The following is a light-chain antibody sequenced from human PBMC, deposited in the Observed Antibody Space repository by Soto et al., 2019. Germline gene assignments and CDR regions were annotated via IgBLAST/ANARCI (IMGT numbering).Light chain of an antibody. Sequence: QSVLTQPRSVSGSPGQSVTISCTGTSGDVGGYNYVSWYQQHPGKAPKLMIYDVSKRPSGVPDRFSGSKSGNTASLTISGFQAEDEADYYCCSYAGSYTFDVFXTGTK. V-gene: IGLV2-11*01. J-gene: IGLJ1*01. CDR1: SGDVGGYNY. CDR3: CSYAGSYTFDV. CDR2: DVS.